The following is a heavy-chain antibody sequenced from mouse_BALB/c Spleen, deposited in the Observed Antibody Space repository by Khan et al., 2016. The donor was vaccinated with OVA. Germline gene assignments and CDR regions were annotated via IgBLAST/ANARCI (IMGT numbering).Heavy chain of an antibody. CDR2: ISSGGGGT. D-gene: IGHD2-3*01. CDR1: AFDFSYYD. CDR3: TRGYYYFDY. V-gene: IGHV5-12-1*01. Sequence: EVELVESGGDLVKPGGSLKLSCAASAFDFSYYDMSWVRQTPERRLEWVAYISSGGGGTSYPDTVKGRFTISRDNAKNTLYLQMSSLKSEDTAIYYCTRGYYYFDYWGQGTTLTVSS. J-gene: IGHJ2*01.